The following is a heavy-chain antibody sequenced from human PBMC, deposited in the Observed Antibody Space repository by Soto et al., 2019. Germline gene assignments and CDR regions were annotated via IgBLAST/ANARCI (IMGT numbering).Heavy chain of an antibody. D-gene: IGHD1-26*01. Sequence: ASVKVSCKASGDTFTGYYMHWVRQAPGQGLEWMGWINPNSGGTNYAQKFQGRVTMTRDTSISTAYMELSRLRSDDTAVYYCARSTFSREQYDYWGQGTLVTVSS. CDR1: GDTFTGYY. CDR3: ARSTFSREQYDY. CDR2: INPNSGGT. J-gene: IGHJ4*02. V-gene: IGHV1-2*02.